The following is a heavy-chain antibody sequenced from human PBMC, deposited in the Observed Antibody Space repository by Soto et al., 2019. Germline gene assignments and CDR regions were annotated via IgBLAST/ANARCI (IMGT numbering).Heavy chain of an antibody. CDR3: ARDKITGLFDY. J-gene: IGHJ4*02. V-gene: IGHV4-39*07. CDR2: IYYSGST. CDR1: GGSIRSISYY. D-gene: IGHD2-8*02. Sequence: XXTLSLPFTVSGGSIRSISYYWGSIRQPPGKGLEWVGSIYYSGSTNYNPSLKSRVTISVDTSKNQFSLKLTSVTAADTAVYYCARDKITGLFDYWGQGTLVTVPQ.